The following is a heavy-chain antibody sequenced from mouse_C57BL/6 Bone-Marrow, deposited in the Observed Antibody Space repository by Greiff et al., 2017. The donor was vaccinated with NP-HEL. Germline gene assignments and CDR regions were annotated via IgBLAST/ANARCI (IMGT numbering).Heavy chain of an antibody. CDR2: LYPGDGDT. Sequence: VQLQQSGPELVKPGASVKISCKASGYAFSSSWMNWVKQRPGKGLEWIGRLYPGDGDTNYNGKFKGKATLTADKSSSTAYMQLSSLTSEDSAVYFCARSRAYYSNFAYWGQGTLVTVSA. V-gene: IGHV1-82*01. CDR3: ARSRAYYSNFAY. J-gene: IGHJ3*01. D-gene: IGHD2-5*01. CDR1: GYAFSSSW.